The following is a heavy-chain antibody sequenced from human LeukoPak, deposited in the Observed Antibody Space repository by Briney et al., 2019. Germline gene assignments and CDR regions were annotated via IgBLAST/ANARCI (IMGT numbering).Heavy chain of an antibody. CDR2: IYYRGST. D-gene: IGHD6-13*01. J-gene: IGHJ4*02. V-gene: IGHV4-59*11. CDR1: GGSISSHY. CDR3: ARDLRRQQPAFDY. Sequence: PSETLSLTCTVSGGSISSHYGSWIRQPPGKGLEGSGYIYYRGSTNYNPSLKSRVTISVDTSKNQFPLNLNSVTAADTTVYYCARDLRRQQPAFDYWGQGTLVTASS.